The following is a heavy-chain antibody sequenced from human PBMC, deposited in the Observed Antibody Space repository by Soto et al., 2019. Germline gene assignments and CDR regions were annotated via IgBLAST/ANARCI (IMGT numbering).Heavy chain of an antibody. D-gene: IGHD6-13*01. V-gene: IGHV1-8*01. Sequence: ASVKVSCKASGYIFTNYDINWVRQATGQGLEWMGWMNPNSGNTGYAQKFQGRVTMTRNTSISTAYMELSSLRSEDTAVYYCARERSAAGTGWFDPWGQGTLVTVSS. CDR2: MNPNSGNT. J-gene: IGHJ5*02. CDR1: GYIFTNYD. CDR3: ARERSAAGTGWFDP.